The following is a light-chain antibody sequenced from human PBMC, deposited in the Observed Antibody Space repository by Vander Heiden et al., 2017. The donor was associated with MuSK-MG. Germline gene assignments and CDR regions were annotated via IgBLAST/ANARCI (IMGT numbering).Light chain of an antibody. Sequence: MTQSPASLSASVGDRVTITCRTTQTITNYVNWYQQKAGEAPKLLIFGTSSLKSGVPSRFSGSGSGTDFSLTITSLQPEDFATYYCQQSDSNPWTFGQATKVELK. J-gene: IGKJ1*01. CDR3: QQSDSNPWT. V-gene: IGKV1-39*01. CDR2: GTS. CDR1: QTITNY.